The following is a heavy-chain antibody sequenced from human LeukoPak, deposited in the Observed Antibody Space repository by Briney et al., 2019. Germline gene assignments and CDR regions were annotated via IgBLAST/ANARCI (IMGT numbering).Heavy chain of an antibody. CDR3: ARGDDRRAYYYGMDV. J-gene: IGHJ6*02. V-gene: IGHV3-7*01. CDR1: GFTFSSYW. CDR2: IKQDGSEK. Sequence: TGGSLRLSCAASGFTFSSYWMSWVRQAPGKGLEWVANIKQDGSEKYYVDSVKGRFTISRDNAKNSLYLQMNSLRAEDTAVYYCARGDDRRAYYYGMDVWGQGTTVTVSS.